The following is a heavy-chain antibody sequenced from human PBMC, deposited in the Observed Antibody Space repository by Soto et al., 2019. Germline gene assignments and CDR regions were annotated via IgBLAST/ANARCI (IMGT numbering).Heavy chain of an antibody. CDR1: GFTFSSYA. V-gene: IGHV3-23*01. CDR2: ISGSGGTT. D-gene: IGHD4-4*01. J-gene: IGHJ6*02. CDR3: AKDHLYSSYYYGLDV. Sequence: GGSLRLSCAASGFTFSSYALSWVRQAPGKGLEWVSSISGSGGTTYYAGSVKGQFTISRDNSKNTLYLQLNSLRAEDTAVYYCAKDHLYSSYYYGLDVWGRGTTVTVSS.